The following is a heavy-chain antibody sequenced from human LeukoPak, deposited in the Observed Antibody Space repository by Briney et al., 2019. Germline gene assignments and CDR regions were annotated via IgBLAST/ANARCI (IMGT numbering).Heavy chain of an antibody. D-gene: IGHD3-10*01. CDR2: INPGGDNT. V-gene: IGHV1-46*01. J-gene: IGHJ5*02. CDR3: ARGGHRRYYYTSGSAFDP. Sequence: ASVKVSCKASGYTFTNYYIHWVRQAPGQGLEWMGLINPGGDNTDYAQNFQGRVTMTRDTSTSTVYMGLSSLRSDDTAVYYCARGGHRRYYYTSGSAFDPWGQGTLVTVSS. CDR1: GYTFTNYY.